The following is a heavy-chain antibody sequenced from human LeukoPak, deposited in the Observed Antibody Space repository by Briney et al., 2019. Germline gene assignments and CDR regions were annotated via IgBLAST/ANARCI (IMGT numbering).Heavy chain of an antibody. Sequence: GESLRLSCAASGFTFRSYSMSWVRQAPGKGLEWVSSISSSSSYIYYADSVKGRFTISRDNAKNSLYLQMNSLRAEDTAVYYCAHRDYGGNSYAFDIWGQGTVVTVSS. V-gene: IGHV3-21*01. D-gene: IGHD4-23*01. CDR1: GFTFRSYS. J-gene: IGHJ3*02. CDR2: ISSSSSYI. CDR3: AHRDYGGNSYAFDI.